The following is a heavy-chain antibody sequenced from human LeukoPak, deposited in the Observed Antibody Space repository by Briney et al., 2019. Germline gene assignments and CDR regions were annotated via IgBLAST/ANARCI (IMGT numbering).Heavy chain of an antibody. CDR2: FGTGGDS. J-gene: IGHJ2*01. D-gene: IGHD6-19*01. CDR1: GFTFSSHD. CDR3: ARGGWSPDNRYFDL. V-gene: IGHV3-13*04. Sequence: PGGSLRLSCVGSGFTFSSHDMHWVRQAAGRGLEWVSAFGTGGDSYYPGSVKGRFTISREDAKNSLYLQMNSLRAGGTAVYYCARGGWSPDNRYFDLWGRGTLVTVSS.